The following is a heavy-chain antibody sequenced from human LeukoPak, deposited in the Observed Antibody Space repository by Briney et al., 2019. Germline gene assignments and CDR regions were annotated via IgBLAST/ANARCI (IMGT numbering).Heavy chain of an antibody. J-gene: IGHJ6*02. D-gene: IGHD6-13*01. Sequence: GGSLRLSCAASGFTVSSNYMSWVRQAPGKGLEWVSVIYSGGSTYYADSVKGRFTISRDNSKNTLYLQMNSLRAEDTAVYYCARDSSSSWYGIYYYYGMDVWGQGTTVTVSS. CDR2: IYSGGST. CDR3: ARDSSSSWYGIYYYYGMDV. CDR1: GFTVSSNY. V-gene: IGHV3-53*01.